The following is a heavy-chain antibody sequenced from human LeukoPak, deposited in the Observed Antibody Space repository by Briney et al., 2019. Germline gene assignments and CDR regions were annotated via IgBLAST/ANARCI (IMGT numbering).Heavy chain of an antibody. J-gene: IGHJ4*02. CDR2: ISWNSGSI. CDR1: GFTFDDYA. CDR3: AKDIAHSYDILTGYFDY. D-gene: IGHD3-9*01. V-gene: IGHV3-9*01. Sequence: PGGSLRLSCAASGFTFDDYAMHWARQAPGKGLEWVSGISWNSGSIGYADSVKGRFTISRDNAKNSLYLQMNSLRAEDTALYYCAKDIAHSYDILTGYFDYWGQGTLVTVSS.